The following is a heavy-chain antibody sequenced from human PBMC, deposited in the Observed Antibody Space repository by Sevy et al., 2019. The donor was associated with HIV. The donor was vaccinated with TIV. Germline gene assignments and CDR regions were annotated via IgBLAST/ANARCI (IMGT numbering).Heavy chain of an antibody. CDR3: ANAYSGSYSHSYLYALDV. CDR2: IWYDGSNR. CDR1: GFTFSSFG. J-gene: IGHJ6*02. V-gene: IGHV3-30*02. D-gene: IGHD1-26*01. Sequence: QLGGSLRLSCAASGFTFSSFGMHWVRQAPGKGLEWVAFIWYDGSNRYYADSVKGRFTISRDNSKNTVYLEMNSLRNEDTAIYFCANAYSGSYSHSYLYALDVWGQGTTVTVSS.